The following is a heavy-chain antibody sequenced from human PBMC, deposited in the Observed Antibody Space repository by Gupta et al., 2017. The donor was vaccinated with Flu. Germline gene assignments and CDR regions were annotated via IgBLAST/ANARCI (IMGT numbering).Heavy chain of an antibody. J-gene: IGHJ4*02. CDR3: TAHDRAYYGHDY. V-gene: IGHV3-15*01. CDR2: IKSKTDGGTT. CDR1: SNAW. Sequence: SNAWMRWVRQAPGKGLEWVGRIKSKTDGGTTDYAAPVKGRFTISRDDSKKTLYLKMNSMKTEDTAVYYCTAHDRAYYGHDYGFQGSLVTVSS. D-gene: IGHD2-21*01.